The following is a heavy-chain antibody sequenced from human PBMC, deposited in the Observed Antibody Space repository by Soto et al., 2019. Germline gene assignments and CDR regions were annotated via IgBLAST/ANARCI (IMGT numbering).Heavy chain of an antibody. CDR3: ARAPLVLLGVRYSYYFDY. CDR1: GGSISSGDYY. CDR2: IYYSGST. D-gene: IGHD2-21*01. V-gene: IGHV4-30-4*01. Sequence: SETLCLTCTVSGGSISSGDYYWSWIRQPPGKGLEWIGYIYYSGSTYYNPSLKSRVTISVDTSKNQFSLKLSSVTAADTAVYYCARAPLVLLGVRYSYYFDYWGQGTLVTVSS. J-gene: IGHJ4*02.